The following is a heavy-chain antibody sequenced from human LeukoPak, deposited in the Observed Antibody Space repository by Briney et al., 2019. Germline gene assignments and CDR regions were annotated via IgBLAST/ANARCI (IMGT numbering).Heavy chain of an antibody. V-gene: IGHV3-23*01. J-gene: IGHJ4*02. CDR3: AQLTTY. CDR2: VTASGGTT. D-gene: IGHD2/OR15-2a*01. CDR1: GFTFSSLD. Sequence: GGSLRLSCVASGFTFSSLDMSWVRQAPGKGLEWVSSVTASGGTTYYADSVKGRFTIFRDNSKNTVYLQMDSLRAEDTAVFYCAQLTTYWGQGTRVTVSS.